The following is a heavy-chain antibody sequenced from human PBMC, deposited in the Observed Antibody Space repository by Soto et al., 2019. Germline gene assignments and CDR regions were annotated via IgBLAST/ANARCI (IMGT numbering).Heavy chain of an antibody. D-gene: IGHD2-8*01. CDR3: ASWDCTNGVCYTEYYYYYGMDV. CDR1: GGTFSSYA. Sequence: GASVKVSCKASGGTFSSYAISWVRQAPGQGLEWMGGIIPIFGTANYAQKFQGRVTITADESTSTAYMELSSLRSEDTAVYYCASWDCTNGVCYTEYYYYYGMDVWGQGTTVPVSS. V-gene: IGHV1-69*13. J-gene: IGHJ6*02. CDR2: IIPIFGTA.